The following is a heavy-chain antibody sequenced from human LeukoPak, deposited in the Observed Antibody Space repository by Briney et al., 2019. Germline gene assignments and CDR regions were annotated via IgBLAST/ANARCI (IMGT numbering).Heavy chain of an antibody. D-gene: IGHD1-7*01. Sequence: SETLSLTCSVSTDSISSGNYYWGWVRQSPGQGLEWIGSIVSGGSTYHNPSFKSRVTMSIDTSKNQFSLKLSFVTAADTAIYSCVRDYGNFVQGNWGQGTLVTVSS. J-gene: IGHJ4*02. V-gene: IGHV4-39*02. CDR2: IVSGGST. CDR1: TDSISSGNYY. CDR3: VRDYGNFVQGN.